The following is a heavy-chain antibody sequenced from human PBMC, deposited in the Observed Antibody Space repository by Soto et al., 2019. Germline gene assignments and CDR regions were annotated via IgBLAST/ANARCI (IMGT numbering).Heavy chain of an antibody. Sequence: QVQLVQSGAEVKKPGASVKVSCKASGYTFTSYGISWVRQAPGQGLEWMGWISAYNGNTNYAQKLQGRVTITADESTSTAYMELSSLRSEDTAVYYCARDDEGIAAAGVDYWGQGTLVTVSS. V-gene: IGHV1-18*01. CDR2: ISAYNGNT. CDR3: ARDDEGIAAAGVDY. CDR1: GYTFTSYG. D-gene: IGHD6-13*01. J-gene: IGHJ4*02.